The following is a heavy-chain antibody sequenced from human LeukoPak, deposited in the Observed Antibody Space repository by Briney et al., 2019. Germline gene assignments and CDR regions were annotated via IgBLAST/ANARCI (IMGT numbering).Heavy chain of an antibody. D-gene: IGHD5-12*01. CDR2: IYHSGST. CDR3: VRLAPYYYYYMDV. V-gene: IGHV4-39*07. CDR1: GGSISNSFYY. J-gene: IGHJ6*03. Sequence: SETLSLTCTVSGGSISNSFYYWGWIRQPPGKGLEWIGSIYHSGSTYYNPSLKSRVTISVDTSKNQFSLKLSSVTAADTAVYYCVRLAPYYYYYMDVWGKGTTVTVSS.